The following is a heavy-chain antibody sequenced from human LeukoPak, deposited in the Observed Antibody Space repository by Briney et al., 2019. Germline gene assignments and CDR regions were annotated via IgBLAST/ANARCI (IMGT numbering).Heavy chain of an antibody. CDR2: ISAYNGNT. CDR3: ARDSSSWLNWFDP. D-gene: IGHD6-13*01. Sequence: ASVKVSCKASGYTFTGYYMHWVRQAPGQGLEWMGWISAYNGNTNYAQKLQGRVTMTTDTSTSTAYMELRSLRSDDTAVYYCARDSSSWLNWFDPWGQGTLVTVSS. CDR1: GYTFTGYY. J-gene: IGHJ5*02. V-gene: IGHV1-18*04.